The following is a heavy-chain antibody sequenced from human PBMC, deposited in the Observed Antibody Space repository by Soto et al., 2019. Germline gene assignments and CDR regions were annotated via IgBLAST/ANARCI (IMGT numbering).Heavy chain of an antibody. J-gene: IGHJ4*02. CDR1: GYTFTSYA. D-gene: IGHD3-22*01. Sequence: ASVKVSCKASGYTFTSYAMHGVRQAPGQRLEWMGWINAGNGNTKYSQKFQGRVTITRDTSASTAYMELSSLRSEDTAVYYCARARESARNYYDSSGYYPDYWGQGTLVTVSS. CDR2: INAGNGNT. CDR3: ARARESARNYYDSSGYYPDY. V-gene: IGHV1-3*01.